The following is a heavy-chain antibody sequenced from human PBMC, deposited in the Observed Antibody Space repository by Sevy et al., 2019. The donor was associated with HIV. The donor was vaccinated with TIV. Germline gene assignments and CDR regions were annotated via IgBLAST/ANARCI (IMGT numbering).Heavy chain of an antibody. Sequence: SETLSLTCTVSGGSINNYYWNWMRQPPGKGLEWIGYIYYTGNTNYYPSLNSRVTISVDTSKNQFSLKLTSVTAADTAVYYCATAKSLSSGPDTPSTPFDYWGQGALVTVSS. J-gene: IGHJ4*02. V-gene: IGHV4-59*01. CDR2: IYYTGNT. D-gene: IGHD2-15*01. CDR1: GGSINNYY. CDR3: ATAKSLSSGPDTPSTPFDY.